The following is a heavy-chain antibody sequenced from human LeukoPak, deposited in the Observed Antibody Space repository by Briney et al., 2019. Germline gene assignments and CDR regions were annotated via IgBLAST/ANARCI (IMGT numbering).Heavy chain of an antibody. D-gene: IGHD4-17*01. J-gene: IGHJ5*02. CDR2: THSSGGT. V-gene: IGHV3-53*01. CDR3: IVFGDSNH. CDR1: GFTGSHNY. Sequence: GGSLRLSCAASGFTGSHNYMSWVRQAPGKGLEWVSATHSSGGTYYADSVKGRFTISRDTSKNTLYLQINSLSVEDTAVYYCIVFGDSNHWGQGTLVTVSS.